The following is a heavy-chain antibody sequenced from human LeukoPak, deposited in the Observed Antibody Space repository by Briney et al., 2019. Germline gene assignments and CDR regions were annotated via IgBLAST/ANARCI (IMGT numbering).Heavy chain of an antibody. V-gene: IGHV7-4-1*02. D-gene: IGHD5-18*01. CDR1: GYTFTSYA. Sequence: ASVKVSCKASGYTFTSYAISWVRQAPGQGLEWMGWINTNTGNPTYAQGFTGRYVFSLDTPVSTAYLQISGLKADDTAVYYCGRDPKLGIRGYTYGYIDYWGQGTLVTVSS. J-gene: IGHJ4*02. CDR2: INTNTGNP. CDR3: GRDPKLGIRGYTYGYIDY.